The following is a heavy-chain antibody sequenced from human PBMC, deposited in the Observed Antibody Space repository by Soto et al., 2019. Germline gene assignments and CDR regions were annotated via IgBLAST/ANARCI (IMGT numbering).Heavy chain of an antibody. CDR3: VRGKEAGVWFDP. Sequence: ASVKVSCKASGFTFSHHSIHWVRQAPGQRLEWMGWINSDTGYTKYSQKFQARLTITWDSSAKTAYMELSSLQSEDTAVYYCVRGKEAGVWFDPWGQGTLVTVSS. V-gene: IGHV1-3*04. CDR2: INSDTGYT. J-gene: IGHJ5*02. D-gene: IGHD3-10*01. CDR1: GFTFSHHS.